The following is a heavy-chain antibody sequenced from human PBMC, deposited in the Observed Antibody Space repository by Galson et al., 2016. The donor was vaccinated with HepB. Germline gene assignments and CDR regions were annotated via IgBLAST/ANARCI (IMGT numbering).Heavy chain of an antibody. Sequence: QSGAEVKKPGESLRISCKTSGYSFTSHWIGWVRQMPGKGLEWMGIIFPSDSDTRYSPSFQGQVTISADKSISTAYLQWSSLKASDTAIYYCARREGYCSGGRCNGFDYWGQGTLVSVSS. J-gene: IGHJ4*02. D-gene: IGHD2-15*01. CDR2: IFPSDSDT. CDR1: GYSFTSHW. V-gene: IGHV5-51*01. CDR3: ARREGYCSGGRCNGFDY.